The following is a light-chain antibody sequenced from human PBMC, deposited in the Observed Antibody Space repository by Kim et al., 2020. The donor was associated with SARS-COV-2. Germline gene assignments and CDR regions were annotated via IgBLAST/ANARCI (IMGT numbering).Light chain of an antibody. V-gene: IGLV1-36*01. CDR2: YDD. J-gene: IGLJ1*01. CDR3: AAWDDSLSAYV. CDR1: SSNIGIND. Sequence: QPVLTQPPSVSEAPRQRVTISCSGGSSNIGINDVTWYQQLPGRAPKLLIYYDDLLPSGVSDRFSGSKSGTSASLAISGLRSEDEADYYCAAWDDSLSAYVFGTGTKVTVL.